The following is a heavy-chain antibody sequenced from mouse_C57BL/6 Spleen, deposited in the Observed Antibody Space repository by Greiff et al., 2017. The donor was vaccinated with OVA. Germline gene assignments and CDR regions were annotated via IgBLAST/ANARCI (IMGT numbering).Heavy chain of an antibody. D-gene: IGHD1-1*01. Sequence: ESGPGLVKPSQSLSLTCSVTGYSITSGYYWHWIRQFPGNKLEWMGYISYDGSNNYNPSLKNRISITRDTSKNQFFLKLNSVTTEDTATYYCARGGTTVVANYFDYWGQGTTLTVSS. CDR3: ARGGTTVVANYFDY. CDR1: GYSITSGYY. J-gene: IGHJ2*01. V-gene: IGHV3-6*01. CDR2: ISYDGSN.